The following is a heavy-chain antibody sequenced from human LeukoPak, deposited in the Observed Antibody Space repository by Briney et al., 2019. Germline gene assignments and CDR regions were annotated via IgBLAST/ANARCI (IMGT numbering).Heavy chain of an antibody. CDR1: GFTFSGYE. D-gene: IGHD2-21*01. CDR3: MTVQVVMLPPAKTENDY. V-gene: IGHV3-48*03. J-gene: IGHJ4*02. Sequence: PGGSLRLSCAASGFTFSGYEMNWVRQAPGKGLEWVSYMSSSGSTIYYADSVTGRFTTSRDNAENSLYLQMNNLKTEDTAVYYCMTVQVVMLPPAKTENDYWGQGTLVTVSS. CDR2: MSSSGSTI.